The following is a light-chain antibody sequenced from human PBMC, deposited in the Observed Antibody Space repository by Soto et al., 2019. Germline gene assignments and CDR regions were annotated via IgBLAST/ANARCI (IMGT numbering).Light chain of an antibody. CDR1: QSVSSSY. J-gene: IGKJ5*01. V-gene: IGKV3-20*01. CDR3: QQYGSSPPIT. CDR2: GAS. Sequence: EIVSTQSPGTLSLSPGERATLSCRASQSVSSSYLAWYQQKPGQAPRLLIDGASSRATGLPDRFSGSGAGTDFTHSISRLEPEDFAVYYCQQYGSSPPITFGQGTRLEIK.